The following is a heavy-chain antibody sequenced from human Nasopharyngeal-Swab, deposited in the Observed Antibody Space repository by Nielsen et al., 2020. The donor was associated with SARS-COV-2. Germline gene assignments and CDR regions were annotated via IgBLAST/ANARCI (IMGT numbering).Heavy chain of an antibody. CDR3: APDPNWGLGY. D-gene: IGHD7-27*01. V-gene: IGHV3-23*01. CDR2: ITVSGDAT. CDR1: GFTFNSYV. J-gene: IGHJ4*02. Sequence: GESLKISCAASGFTFNSYVMIWARQAPGEGLEWVSYITVSGDATNYAESVKGRFTISRDNSKNLLYLQMNSLRVEDTATYYCAPDPNWGLGYWGRGTPVTVSS.